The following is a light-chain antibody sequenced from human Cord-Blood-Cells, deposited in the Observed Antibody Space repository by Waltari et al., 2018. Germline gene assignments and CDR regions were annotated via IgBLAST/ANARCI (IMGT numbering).Light chain of an antibody. CDR1: QSVSSN. V-gene: IGKV3-15*01. CDR2: GAS. J-gene: IGKJ2*01. Sequence: EIVMTQSPATLSVSPGERATLSCRASQSVSSNLAWYQQKPGQAPRLLIYGASTRATGIPARFSGSGSGTEFTLTISSLQSEDFAVYYCQQYNNXPXYTFGXGTKLEIK. CDR3: QQYNNXPXYT.